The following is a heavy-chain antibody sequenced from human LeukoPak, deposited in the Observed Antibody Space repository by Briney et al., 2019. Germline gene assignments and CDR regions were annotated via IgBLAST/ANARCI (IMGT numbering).Heavy chain of an antibody. J-gene: IGHJ4*02. CDR3: ASGSSSSGGEGY. V-gene: IGHV4-61*02. CDR2: IYTSGST. Sequence: SQTLSLTCTVSGGSISSGSYYWSWIRQPAGKGLEWIGCIYTSGSTNYNPSLKSRVTISVDTSKNQFSLKLSSVTAADTAVYYCASGSSSSGGEGYWGQGTLVTVSS. D-gene: IGHD6-6*01. CDR1: GGSISSGSYY.